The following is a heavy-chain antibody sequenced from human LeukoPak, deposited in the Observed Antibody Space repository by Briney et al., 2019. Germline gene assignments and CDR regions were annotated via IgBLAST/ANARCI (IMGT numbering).Heavy chain of an antibody. J-gene: IGHJ3*02. D-gene: IGHD3-16*01. Sequence: ASVKVSCKASGYTFTSYGISWVRQAPGQGLEWMGGIIPIFGTANYAQKFQGRVTITADESTSTAYMELSSLRSEDTAVYYCARALGDAFDIWGQETMVTVSS. V-gene: IGHV1-69*13. CDR3: ARALGDAFDI. CDR1: GYTFTSYG. CDR2: IIPIFGTA.